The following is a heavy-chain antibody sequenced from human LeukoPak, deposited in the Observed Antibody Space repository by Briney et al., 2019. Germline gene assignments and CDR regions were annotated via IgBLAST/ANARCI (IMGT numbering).Heavy chain of an antibody. D-gene: IGHD6-19*01. CDR3: ARESSGWYFDY. Sequence: GGSLRLSCAASGFTFSSYAMHWVRQAPGKGLEWVAFISYDGSNKYYADSVKGRFTISRDNSKNTLYLQMNSLRAEDTAVYYCARESSGWYFDYWGQGTLVTVSS. J-gene: IGHJ4*02. V-gene: IGHV3-30-3*01. CDR2: ISYDGSNK. CDR1: GFTFSSYA.